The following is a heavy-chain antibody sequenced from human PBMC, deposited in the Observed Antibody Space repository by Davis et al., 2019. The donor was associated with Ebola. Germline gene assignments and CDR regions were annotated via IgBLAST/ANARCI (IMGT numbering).Heavy chain of an antibody. J-gene: IGHJ6*02. CDR3: ARGLFWSGLDV. Sequence: GSLRLSCTVSGGSISSYYWSWIRQPPGKGLEWIGYIYYSGSTNYNPSLKSRVTISVDTSKNQFSLKLSSVTAADTAVYYCARGLFWSGLDVWGQGTTVTVSS. V-gene: IGHV4-59*01. D-gene: IGHD1-1*01. CDR2: IYYSGST. CDR1: GGSISSYY.